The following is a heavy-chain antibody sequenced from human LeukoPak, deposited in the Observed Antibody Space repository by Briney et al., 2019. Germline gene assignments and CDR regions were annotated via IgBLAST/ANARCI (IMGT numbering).Heavy chain of an antibody. J-gene: IGHJ3*02. CDR1: GLTFSSYS. CDR2: ISGSGGST. Sequence: GGSLRLSCAASGLTFSSYSMNWVRQAPGKGLEWVSAISGSGGSTYYADSVKGRFSISRDNSKNTLYLQMSSLRAEDTAVYYCAKDGPFQRRGAFDIWGQGTMVTVSS. V-gene: IGHV3-23*01. D-gene: IGHD3-16*01. CDR3: AKDGPFQRRGAFDI.